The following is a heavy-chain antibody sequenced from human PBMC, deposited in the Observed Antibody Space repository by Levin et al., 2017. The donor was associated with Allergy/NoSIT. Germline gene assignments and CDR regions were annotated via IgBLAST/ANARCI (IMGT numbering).Heavy chain of an antibody. CDR1: GGSISSGGYY. D-gene: IGHD5-18*01. J-gene: IGHJ4*02. CDR2: IYYSGST. CDR3: ARVFTAMVEHFDY. V-gene: IGHV4-31*03. Sequence: SQTLSLTCTVSGGSISSGGYYWSWIRQHPGKGLEWIGYIYYSGSTYYNPSLKSRVTISVDTSKNQFSLKLSSVTAADTAVYYCARVFTAMVEHFDYWGQGTLVTVSS.